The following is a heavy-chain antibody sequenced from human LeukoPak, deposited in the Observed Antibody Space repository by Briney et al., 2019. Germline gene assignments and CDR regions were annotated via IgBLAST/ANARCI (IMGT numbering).Heavy chain of an antibody. J-gene: IGHJ4*02. CDR3: ARGVWSSHNKEYFLDY. D-gene: IGHD2-2*01. CDR1: GYTFSIYA. Sequence: ASVNVSCTTSGYTFSIYAMNWVRQAPGQRPEWMGWINAGNGKTKYSQRFQGRVTITRDTSASTAYMELSSLRSEDTAIYYCARGVWSSHNKEYFLDYWGQGTLVTVSS. V-gene: IGHV1-3*01. CDR2: INAGNGKT.